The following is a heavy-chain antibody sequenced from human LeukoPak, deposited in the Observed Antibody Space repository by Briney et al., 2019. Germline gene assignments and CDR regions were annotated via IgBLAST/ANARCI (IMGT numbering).Heavy chain of an antibody. Sequence: PGGSLRLACVASGFSFRSYGMHWVRQAPGKGLEWVAVIWYDGSKKFYADSVKGRFTISRDDSKNTLYLQMNSLRAEDTAMYYCDLLNPWDYWGRGTLVTVSS. V-gene: IGHV3-33*01. J-gene: IGHJ4*02. CDR2: IWYDGSKK. CDR3: DLLNPWDY. CDR1: GFSFRSYG.